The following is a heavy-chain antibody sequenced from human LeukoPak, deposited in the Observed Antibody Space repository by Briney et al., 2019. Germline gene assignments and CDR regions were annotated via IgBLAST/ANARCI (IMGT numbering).Heavy chain of an antibody. J-gene: IGHJ4*02. CDR3: ARDFSAYDASGYRAGDC. CDR2: INSDGSST. D-gene: IGHD3-22*01. Sequence: PGGSLRLSCAASGFTLSSYWMHWVRQAPGKGLVWVSRINSDGSSTSYADSVKGRFTISRDDAKNTLYLQMNSLRAEDTAVYYCARDFSAYDASGYRAGDCWGQGTLVTVSS. CDR1: GFTLSSYW. V-gene: IGHV3-74*01.